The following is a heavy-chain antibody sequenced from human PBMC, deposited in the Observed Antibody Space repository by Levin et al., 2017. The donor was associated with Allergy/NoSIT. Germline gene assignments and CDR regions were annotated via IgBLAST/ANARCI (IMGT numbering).Heavy chain of an antibody. Sequence: SQTLSLTCTVSGGSISSSYWSWIRQPPGKGLEWIGYIYYSGSTNYNPSLKSRVTISVDTSKNQFSLKLSSVTAADTAVYYCARDPGYSYGLVGFDYWGQGTLVTVSS. V-gene: IGHV4-59*01. CDR3: ARDPGYSYGLVGFDY. J-gene: IGHJ4*02. D-gene: IGHD5-18*01. CDR2: IYYSGST. CDR1: GGSISSSY.